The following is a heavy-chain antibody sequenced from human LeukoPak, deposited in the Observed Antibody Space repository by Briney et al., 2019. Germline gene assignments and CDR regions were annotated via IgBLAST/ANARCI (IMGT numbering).Heavy chain of an antibody. CDR1: GGSISSYY. J-gene: IGHJ3*02. V-gene: IGHV4-59*01. Sequence: SETLSLTCTVSGGSISSYYWSWIRQPPGKGLEWIGYIYYSGSTNYNPSLKSRVTISVDTSKNQFSQKLSSVTAADTAVYYCAGDSGGSYYDDAFDIWGQGTMVTVSS. CDR3: AGDSGGSYYDDAFDI. D-gene: IGHD1-26*01. CDR2: IYYSGST.